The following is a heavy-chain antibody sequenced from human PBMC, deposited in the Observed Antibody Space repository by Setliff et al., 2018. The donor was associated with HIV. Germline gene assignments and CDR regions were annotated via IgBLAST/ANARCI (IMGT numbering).Heavy chain of an antibody. J-gene: IGHJ4*02. D-gene: IGHD1-20*01. V-gene: IGHV3-21*01. CDR2: ISGRSLHI. CDR1: GFTFSSYS. Sequence: PGGSLRLSCAASGFTFSSYSMNWVRQAPGKGLEWVASISGRSLHIYYADSVKGRFTISRDNAKNTLFLQMNSLRAEDTAVYYCARGGNNWNDFDYWGQGTLVTVSS. CDR3: ARGGNNWNDFDY.